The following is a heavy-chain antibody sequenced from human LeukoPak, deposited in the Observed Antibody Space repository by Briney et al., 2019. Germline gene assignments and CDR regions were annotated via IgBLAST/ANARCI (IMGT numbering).Heavy chain of an antibody. Sequence: GGSLRLSCAASGFTFSSYSMNWVRQAPGKGLEWVSYISSSSSTIYYADSVKGRFTISRDNAKNSLYLQMNSLRAEDTAVYYCAREPLYDFWSGYYTEGAFDIWGQGTMVTVSP. CDR2: ISSSSSTI. D-gene: IGHD3-3*01. CDR3: AREPLYDFWSGYYTEGAFDI. CDR1: GFTFSSYS. V-gene: IGHV3-48*01. J-gene: IGHJ3*02.